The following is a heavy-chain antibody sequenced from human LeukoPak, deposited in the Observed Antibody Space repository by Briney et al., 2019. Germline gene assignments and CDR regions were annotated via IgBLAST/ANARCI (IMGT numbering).Heavy chain of an antibody. Sequence: SETLSLTCTVSGGSISSYYWSWIRQPPGKGLEWIGYIYYSGSTNYNPSLKSRVTISVDTSKNQFSLKLSSVTAADTAVYYCARDYYDSSGYYYGHYYGMDVWGQGTTVTVSS. V-gene: IGHV4-59*01. CDR2: IYYSGST. CDR1: GGSISSYY. CDR3: ARDYYDSSGYYYGHYYGMDV. D-gene: IGHD3-22*01. J-gene: IGHJ6*02.